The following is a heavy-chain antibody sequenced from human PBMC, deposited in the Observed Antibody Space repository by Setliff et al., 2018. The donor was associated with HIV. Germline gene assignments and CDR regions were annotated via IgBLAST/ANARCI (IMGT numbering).Heavy chain of an antibody. D-gene: IGHD6-13*01. J-gene: IGHJ4*02. Sequence: SETLSLTCAVYGGSSSGHFWSWIRQPPGKGLEWIGEINRSGSTNYNSSLKSRVTISVDTSKRQFSLKLASVTAADTAIYYCARQSTMAAAAFDYWGQGTLVTVSS. CDR3: ARQSTMAAAAFDY. V-gene: IGHV4-34*01. CDR1: GGSSSGHF. CDR2: INRSGST.